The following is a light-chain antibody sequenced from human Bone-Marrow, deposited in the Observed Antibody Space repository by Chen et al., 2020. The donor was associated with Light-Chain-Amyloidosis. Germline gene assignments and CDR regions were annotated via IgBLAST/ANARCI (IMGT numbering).Light chain of an antibody. CDR2: RDT. CDR1: DLPTKY. J-gene: IGLJ2*01. V-gene: IGLV3-25*03. CDR3: QSADSSGTYEVI. Sequence: SYELTQPPSVSVSPGPPARITCSGDDLPTKYAYWYQQNPGQAPVLVIHRDTERPSGISERFSGSSSGTTATLTISGVQAEDEADYHCQSADSSGTYEVIFGGGTKLTVL.